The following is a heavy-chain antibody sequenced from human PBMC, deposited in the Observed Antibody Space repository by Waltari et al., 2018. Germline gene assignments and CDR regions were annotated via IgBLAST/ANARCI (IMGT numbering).Heavy chain of an antibody. CDR3: ARDSEQLVLVY. D-gene: IGHD6-6*01. J-gene: IGHJ4*02. Sequence: QLQLQESGPGLVKPSETLSLTCTVSGGSISSSSYYWGWIRQPPGKGLEWIGSIYYSGSTYYTPSLKSRVTISVDTSKNQFSLKLSSVTAADTAVYYCARDSEQLVLVYWGQGTLVTVSS. V-gene: IGHV4-39*07. CDR2: IYYSGST. CDR1: GGSISSSSYY.